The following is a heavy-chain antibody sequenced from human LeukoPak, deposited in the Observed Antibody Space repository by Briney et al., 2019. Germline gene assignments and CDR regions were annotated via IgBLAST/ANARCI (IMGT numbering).Heavy chain of an antibody. V-gene: IGHV4-59*08. J-gene: IGHJ4*02. CDR1: GGSITSYY. D-gene: IGHD6-25*01. CDR2: IYYSGST. CDR3: ARRSYSSGFYYFDY. Sequence: PSETLSLTCTVSGGSITSYYWSWIRQSPGKGLEWIGYIYYSGSTNYNPSLKSRVTISVDTSKNQSSLKLSSVTAADTAVYYCARRSYSSGFYYFDYWGQGTLVTVSS.